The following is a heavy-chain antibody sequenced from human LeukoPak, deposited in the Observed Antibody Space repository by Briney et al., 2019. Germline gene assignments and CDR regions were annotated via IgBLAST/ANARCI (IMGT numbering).Heavy chain of an antibody. CDR2: IYNSGST. Sequence: SETLSLTCTVSGGSISIFYWNWIRQPPGKGLEWIGSIYNSGSTTYNPSLKSRVTISGDTSKNQFSLKLSSVTAADTAVYYCARAPYYYDSSGYFWSYYYYGMDVWGQGTTVTVSS. D-gene: IGHD3-22*01. CDR1: GGSISIFY. V-gene: IGHV4-59*12. CDR3: ARAPYYYDSSGYFWSYYYYGMDV. J-gene: IGHJ6*02.